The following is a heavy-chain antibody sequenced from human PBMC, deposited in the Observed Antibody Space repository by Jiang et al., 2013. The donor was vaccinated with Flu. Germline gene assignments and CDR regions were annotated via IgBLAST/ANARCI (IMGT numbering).Heavy chain of an antibody. CDR2: IYPGDSGT. CDR1: GYSFTSYW. D-gene: IGHD5-18*01. V-gene: IGHV5-51*01. J-gene: IGHJ2*01. CDR3: ARHSTGGYTYGWVPFDL. Sequence: SLKISCKGSGYSFTSYWIGWVRQMPGKGLEWMGIIYPGDSGTRYSPSFQGQVTISADKSISTAYLQWSSLKASDTAMYYCARHSTGGYTYGWVPFDLWGRGTLVTVSS.